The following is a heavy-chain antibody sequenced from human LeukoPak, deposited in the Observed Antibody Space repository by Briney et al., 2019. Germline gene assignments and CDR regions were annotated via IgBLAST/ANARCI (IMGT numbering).Heavy chain of an antibody. CDR2: ISSSGSTI. D-gene: IGHD5-12*01. J-gene: IGHJ4*02. Sequence: GGSLRLSCAASGFTFSDYYMSWIRQAPGKGLEWVSYISSSGSTIYCADSVKDRFTISRDNAKNSLYLQMNSLRAEDTAVYYCASGYSGYANFDYWGQGTLVTVSS. V-gene: IGHV3-11*01. CDR1: GFTFSDYY. CDR3: ASGYSGYANFDY.